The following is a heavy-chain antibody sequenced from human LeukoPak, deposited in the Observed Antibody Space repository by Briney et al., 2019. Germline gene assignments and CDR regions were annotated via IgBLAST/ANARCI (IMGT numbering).Heavy chain of an antibody. CDR3: AKEVVTLYLDH. CDR1: RFTFSSYA. D-gene: IGHD4-23*01. Sequence: GGSLRLSCAASRFTFSSYAISWVRQAPGKGLEWVSAISGSGDTPHYADSVRGRFSISRDNSKNTPYLQMNSLRAEDTAVYYCAKEVVTLYLDHWGQGALVTVSS. CDR2: ISGSGDTP. V-gene: IGHV3-23*01. J-gene: IGHJ4*02.